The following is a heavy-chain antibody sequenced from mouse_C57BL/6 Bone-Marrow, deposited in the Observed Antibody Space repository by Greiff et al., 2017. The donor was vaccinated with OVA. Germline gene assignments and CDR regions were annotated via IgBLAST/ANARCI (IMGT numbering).Heavy chain of an antibody. CDR2: ISGGGGNT. D-gene: IGHD1-1*01. V-gene: IGHV5-9*01. CDR1: GFTFSSYT. J-gene: IGHJ1*03. Sequence: EVHLVESGGGLVKPGGSLKLSCAASGFTFSSYTMSWVRQTPEKRLEWVATISGGGGNTYYPDSVKGRFTISRDNAKNTLYLQMSSLRSEDTALYYCASYGSSWYFDVWGTGTTVTVSS. CDR3: ASYGSSWYFDV.